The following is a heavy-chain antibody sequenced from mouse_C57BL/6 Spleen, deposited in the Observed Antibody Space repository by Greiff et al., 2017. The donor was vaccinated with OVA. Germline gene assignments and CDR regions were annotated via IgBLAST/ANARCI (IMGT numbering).Heavy chain of an antibody. Sequence: DVKLVESGADLVKPGDSVKFSCTASGFTIKDYDMHWVKQTTEQGLEWIGKIGPEDGATKYAPNFQGQVTITADTSSNTACLQHSSLTSEDAAVYYCAGRDPNWEEGPFDYWGKGTTLTVSS. CDR1: GFTIKDYD. D-gene: IGHD4-1*02. CDR2: IGPEDGAT. V-gene: IGHV14-2*01. CDR3: AGRDPNWEEGPFDY. J-gene: IGHJ2*01.